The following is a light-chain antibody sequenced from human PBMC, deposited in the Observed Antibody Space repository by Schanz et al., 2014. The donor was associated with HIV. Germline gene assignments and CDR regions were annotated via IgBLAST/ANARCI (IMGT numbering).Light chain of an antibody. V-gene: IGLV2-14*03. Sequence: QSVLTQPASVSGSPGQSISISCTGTSGDVGSYNYVSWYQQHPGKAPKLMIYDVSNRPSGVSNRFSGSKSGNTASLTISGLQAEDEGDYYCCSYSRVGTPHYVFGTGTKLTVL. CDR3: CSYSRVGTPHYV. J-gene: IGLJ1*01. CDR1: SGDVGSYNY. CDR2: DVS.